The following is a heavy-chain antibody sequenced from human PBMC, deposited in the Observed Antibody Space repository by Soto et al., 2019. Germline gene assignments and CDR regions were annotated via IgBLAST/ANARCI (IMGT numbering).Heavy chain of an antibody. Sequence: ASVKVSCKASGYTFTSDGISWVRQAPGQGLEWMGWISAYNGNTNYAQKLQGRVTMTTDTSTSTAYMELRSLRSDDTAVYYCARDRGIPGIAVAGTAPFDYWGQGTLVTVSS. D-gene: IGHD6-19*01. CDR2: ISAYNGNT. CDR1: GYTFTSDG. J-gene: IGHJ4*02. V-gene: IGHV1-18*01. CDR3: ARDRGIPGIAVAGTAPFDY.